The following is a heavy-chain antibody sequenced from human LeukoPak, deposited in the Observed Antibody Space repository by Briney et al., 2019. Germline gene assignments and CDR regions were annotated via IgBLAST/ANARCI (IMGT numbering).Heavy chain of an antibody. V-gene: IGHV3-23*01. CDR3: AKDRHAPGRYCSSTTCFPFDS. CDR1: GFTFSSYA. Sequence: GGSLRLSCAASGFTFSSYAMNWVRQAPGKGLEWGSAISGSGGSTYYADSVKGRFTVSRDNSKNTLYLQMISLRAKDTAAYYCAKDRHAPGRYCSSTTCFPFDSWGQGTLVTVSS. D-gene: IGHD2-2*01. J-gene: IGHJ5*01. CDR2: ISGSGGST.